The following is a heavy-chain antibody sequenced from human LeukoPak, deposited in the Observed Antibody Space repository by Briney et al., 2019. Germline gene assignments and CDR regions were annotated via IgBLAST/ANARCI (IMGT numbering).Heavy chain of an antibody. J-gene: IGHJ6*02. CDR2: INHSGST. CDR1: GGSFSGYY. V-gene: IGHV4-34*01. CDR3: ASRIRRGSFPGYYYYGMDV. Sequence: PSETLSLTCAVSGGSFSGYYWSWIRQPPGKGLEWIGEINHSGSTNYNPSLKSRVTISVDTSKNQFSLKLSSVTAADTAVYYCASRIRRGSFPGYYYYGMDVWGQGTTATVSS. D-gene: IGHD6-13*01.